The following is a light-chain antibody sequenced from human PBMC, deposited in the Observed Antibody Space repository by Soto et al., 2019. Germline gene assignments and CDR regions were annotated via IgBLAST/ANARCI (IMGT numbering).Light chain of an antibody. CDR2: TAS. V-gene: IGKV1-9*01. J-gene: IGKJ1*01. Sequence: DIQLTQSPSFLSASVGDRVTITCRASQGISSYLAWYQQKPGKAPRLLIYTASTLESGVPSRFSASGSGTEFTLTISSLHPDDFATYYCQEYNNYWTFGQGTKVDIK. CDR3: QEYNNYWT. CDR1: QGISSY.